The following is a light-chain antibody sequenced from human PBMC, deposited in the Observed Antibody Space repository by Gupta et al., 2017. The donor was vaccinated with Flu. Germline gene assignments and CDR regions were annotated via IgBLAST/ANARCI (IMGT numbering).Light chain of an antibody. J-gene: IGKJ2*02. Sequence: PSSLSASVGDRVTISCRASQGIGNDLGWYQQKPGKAPKLLIYGASCLQRGVSSRFSGSAFGTDFTLTIDSLQPEDFATYYCLQDYYYPRTFGQGTNLEIK. CDR2: GAS. CDR1: QGIGND. V-gene: IGKV1-6*01. CDR3: LQDYYYPRT.